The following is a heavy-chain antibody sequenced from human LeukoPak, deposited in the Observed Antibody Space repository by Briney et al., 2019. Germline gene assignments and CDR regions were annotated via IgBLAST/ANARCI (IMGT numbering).Heavy chain of an antibody. V-gene: IGHV4-59*01. CDR1: GGSISSYY. D-gene: IGHD6-6*01. J-gene: IGHJ3*02. Sequence: SETLSLTCTVSGGSISSYYWSWIRQPPGKGLEWIGYIYYSGSTNYNPSLKSRVTISVVTSKNQFSLKLSSVTAADTAVYYCARSIGDAFDIWGQGTMVTVSS. CDR2: IYYSGST. CDR3: ARSIGDAFDI.